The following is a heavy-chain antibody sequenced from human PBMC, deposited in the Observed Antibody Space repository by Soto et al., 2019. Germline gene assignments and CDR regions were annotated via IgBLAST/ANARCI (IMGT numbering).Heavy chain of an antibody. V-gene: IGHV1-3*01. Sequence: QVHLVQSGAEVKKPGASVKLYCKASGYTFSNYGIHWVRQAPGQRLEWMGWINAGNGNTKYSEKFQGRVTMTRDTSASTAHMELSSLRSEDTAVYFCARSGYSSGWYHWYFDFWGRGTLVTVSS. D-gene: IGHD6-19*01. CDR2: INAGNGNT. J-gene: IGHJ2*01. CDR3: ARSGYSSGWYHWYFDF. CDR1: GYTFSNYG.